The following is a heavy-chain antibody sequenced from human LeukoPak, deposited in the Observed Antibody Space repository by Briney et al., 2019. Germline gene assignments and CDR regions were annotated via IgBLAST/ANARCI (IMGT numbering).Heavy chain of an antibody. Sequence: QSGGSLRLSCAASGFTFSNYWMRWVRQAPGKGVEWVSRINSDGSSTSYADSVKGRFTISRDNAKNTLYLQMNSLRAEDTAVYYCARVSSGSYFGYYYYYMDVWGKGTTVTVSS. CDR3: ARVSSGSYFGYYYYYMDV. D-gene: IGHD1-26*01. CDR1: GFTFSNYW. V-gene: IGHV3-74*01. CDR2: INSDGSST. J-gene: IGHJ6*03.